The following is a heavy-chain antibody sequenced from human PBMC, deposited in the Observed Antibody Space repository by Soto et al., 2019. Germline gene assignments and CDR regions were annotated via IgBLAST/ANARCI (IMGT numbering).Heavy chain of an antibody. D-gene: IGHD2-15*01. CDR3: ARAPEGSGYFDY. V-gene: IGHV4-34*01. CDR1: GGSFSGYY. CDR2: INHSGST. Sequence: SETLSLTCAVYGGSFSGYYWSWIRQPPGKGLEWIGEINHSGSTNYNPSLKSRVTISVDTSKNQFSLKLSSVTAADTAVYYCARAPEGSGYFDYWGQGTLVTVSS. J-gene: IGHJ4*02.